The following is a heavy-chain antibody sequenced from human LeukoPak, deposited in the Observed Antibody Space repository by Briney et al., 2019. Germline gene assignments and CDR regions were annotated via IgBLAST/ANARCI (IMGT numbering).Heavy chain of an antibody. CDR3: AKGAEGGNVDWFDP. J-gene: IGHJ5*02. Sequence: GGSLRLSCAASGFTFSMYTMMWVRQASGKGLQWLASFTAYGGTYYADSVRGRFTISRDNSRNTVYLQVDSLTAEDTAVYYCAKGAEGGNVDWFDPWGPGTLVTVSS. CDR2: FTAYGGT. CDR1: GFTFSMYT. V-gene: IGHV3-23*01. D-gene: IGHD4-23*01.